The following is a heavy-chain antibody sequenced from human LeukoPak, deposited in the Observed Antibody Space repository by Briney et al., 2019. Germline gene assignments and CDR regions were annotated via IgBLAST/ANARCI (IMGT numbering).Heavy chain of an antibody. CDR2: INTNTGNP. CDR3: ARKSPSSFDY. Sequence: ASVKVSCEASGYIYTSYAMNWVRQATGQWLEWMGWINTNTGNPTYAQGFTGRFVFSLDTSVSTAYLQISSLKAEDTAVYYCARKSPSSFDYWGQGTLVTVSS. V-gene: IGHV7-4-1*02. CDR1: GYIYTSYA. J-gene: IGHJ4*02. D-gene: IGHD3-16*02.